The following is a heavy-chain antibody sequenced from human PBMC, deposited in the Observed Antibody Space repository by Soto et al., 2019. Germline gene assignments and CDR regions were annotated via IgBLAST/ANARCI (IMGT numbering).Heavy chain of an antibody. Sequence: SGPTLVHPTQTFTLTCTFSGFSLSSSGGGVGWIRQPQGKALEWLALIYWDDGKRYNRSLKSRLTITKDTYKNQVVLTMTNMDPVDTATYYYAHRHMVEATKYNWFDPWGQGTLVTVSS. CDR2: IYWDDGK. D-gene: IGHD1-26*01. CDR1: GFSLSSSGGG. CDR3: AHRHMVEATKYNWFDP. J-gene: IGHJ5*02. V-gene: IGHV2-5*02.